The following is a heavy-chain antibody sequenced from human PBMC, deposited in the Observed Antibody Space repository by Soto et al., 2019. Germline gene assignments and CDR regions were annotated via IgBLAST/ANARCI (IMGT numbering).Heavy chain of an antibody. J-gene: IGHJ5*02. CDR2: IYYSGCT. CDR1: GGSVSGGSYY. Sequence: PWYTLSLTCTVSGGSVSGGSYYWSWIRQPPGKGLEWIGYIYYSGCTNYNPSLTSRITISVDTSKNQFALKLSSVTTADTGVYYCARDLKATKRFGLGWFDPWGQGTLVTVSS. V-gene: IGHV4-61*01. CDR3: ARDLKATKRFGLGWFDP. D-gene: IGHD3-16*01.